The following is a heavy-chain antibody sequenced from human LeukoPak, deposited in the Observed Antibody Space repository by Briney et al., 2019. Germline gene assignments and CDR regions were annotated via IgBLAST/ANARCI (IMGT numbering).Heavy chain of an antibody. Sequence: NASETLSLTCTVSGGSISSYYWSWIRQPPGKGLEWIGYIYYSGSTNYNPSLKSRVTISVDTSKNQFSLKLSSVTAADTAVYYCAREGRGYSYGIYDYWGQGTLVTVSS. CDR2: IYYSGST. D-gene: IGHD5-18*01. CDR1: GGSISSYY. CDR3: AREGRGYSYGIYDY. J-gene: IGHJ4*02. V-gene: IGHV4-59*12.